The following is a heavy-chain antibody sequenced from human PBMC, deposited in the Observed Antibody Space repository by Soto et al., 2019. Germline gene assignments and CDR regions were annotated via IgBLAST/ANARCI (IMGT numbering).Heavy chain of an antibody. Sequence: SETLSLTCTVSGASVGRDDYYWSWIRQQPGKGLEWIGYIYYSGNTNYNPSLKSRLTISVDTSKNQFSLQLRSVTAADTAVYYCARTWIGSPFDFWGQGSLVTVSS. CDR2: IYYSGNT. V-gene: IGHV4-31*03. CDR3: ARTWIGSPFDF. D-gene: IGHD5-12*01. J-gene: IGHJ4*02. CDR1: GASVGRDDYY.